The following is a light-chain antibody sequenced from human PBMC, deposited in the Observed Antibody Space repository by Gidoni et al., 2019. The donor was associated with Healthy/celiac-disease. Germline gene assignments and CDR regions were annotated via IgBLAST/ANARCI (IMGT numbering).Light chain of an antibody. J-gene: IGLJ3*02. CDR1: NIGSKS. Sequence: SYVLTQPPSVSVAPGKTARITCGGNNIGSKSVHWYQQKPGQAPVLVIYYDSDRPSGLPERFSGSNSGNTATLTIGRVEAGDEADYYCQVWDSSSDHRVFGGGTKLTVL. CDR2: YDS. V-gene: IGLV3-21*04. CDR3: QVWDSSSDHRV.